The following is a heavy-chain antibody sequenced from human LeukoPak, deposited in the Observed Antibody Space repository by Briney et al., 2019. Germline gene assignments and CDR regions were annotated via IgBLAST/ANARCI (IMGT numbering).Heavy chain of an antibody. CDR1: GFTVSSNY. V-gene: IGHV3-53*01. Sequence: GGSLRLSCAASGFTVSSNYMSWVRQAPGKGLEWVSVIYSGGSTYYADSVKGRFTISRDNSKNTLYLQMNSLRAEDTAVYYCARDQPLLYCSGGSCYRQPHDAFDIWGQGTMVTVSS. J-gene: IGHJ3*02. CDR3: ARDQPLLYCSGGSCYRQPHDAFDI. D-gene: IGHD2-15*01. CDR2: IYSGGST.